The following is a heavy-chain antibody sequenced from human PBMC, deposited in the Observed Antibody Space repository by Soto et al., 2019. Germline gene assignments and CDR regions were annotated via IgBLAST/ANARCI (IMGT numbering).Heavy chain of an antibody. Sequence: ASVKVSCKASGYTFTSYGISWVRQAPGQGLEWMGWISAYNGNTKYAQKLQGGVTMTTDTPTSTAYMELSSLRSDDTAVYYCARSVVATRRYSYGPEDYFDYWGQGTLVTVSS. J-gene: IGHJ4*02. CDR2: ISAYNGNT. CDR1: GYTFTSYG. D-gene: IGHD5-12*01. CDR3: ARSVVATRRYSYGPEDYFDY. V-gene: IGHV1-18*01.